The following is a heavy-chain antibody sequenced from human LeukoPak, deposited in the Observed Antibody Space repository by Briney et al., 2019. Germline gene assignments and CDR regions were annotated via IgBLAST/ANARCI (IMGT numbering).Heavy chain of an antibody. V-gene: IGHV3-30-3*01. CDR2: ISYDGSNK. Sequence: GGSLRLSCAASGSTFSSYAMHWVRQAPGKGLEWVAVISYDGSNKYYADSVKGRFTISRDNSKNTLYLQMNSLRAEDTAVYYCARDQGSSWYYFDYWGQGTLVTVSS. D-gene: IGHD6-13*01. CDR3: ARDQGSSWYYFDY. J-gene: IGHJ4*02. CDR1: GSTFSSYA.